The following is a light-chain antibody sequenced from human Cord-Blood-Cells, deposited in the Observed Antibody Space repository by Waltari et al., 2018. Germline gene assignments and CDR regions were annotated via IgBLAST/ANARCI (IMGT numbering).Light chain of an antibody. V-gene: IGKV1-39*01. CDR2: AAS. Sequence: DIQMTQSLSSLSASVGDRVTISCRASQSISSYFIWYQQKPGKAPKLLIYAASSLQSGVPSRFSGSGSGTDFTLTISSLQPEDFATYYCQQCNSTPLTFGGGTRVEIK. J-gene: IGKJ4*01. CDR3: QQCNSTPLT. CDR1: QSISSY.